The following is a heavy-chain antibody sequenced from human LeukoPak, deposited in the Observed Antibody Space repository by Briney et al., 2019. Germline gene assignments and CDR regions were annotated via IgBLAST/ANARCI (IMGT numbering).Heavy chain of an antibody. CDR1: GFTFDDYG. V-gene: IGHV3-11*04. D-gene: IGHD2-15*01. CDR2: ISSGGYTK. Sequence: GGSLRLSCAASGFTFDDYGMSWIRQAPGKGLEWVSYISSGGYTKYYTDSVKGRFTISRDNAKNSLYLQMNSLRAEDTALYYCARDQDVYCSGGSCTAFDIWGQGTMVTVSS. J-gene: IGHJ3*02. CDR3: ARDQDVYCSGGSCTAFDI.